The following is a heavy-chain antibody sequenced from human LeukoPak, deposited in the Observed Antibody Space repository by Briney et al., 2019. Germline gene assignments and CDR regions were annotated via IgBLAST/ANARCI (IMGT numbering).Heavy chain of an antibody. Sequence: GGSLRLSCAASGFTFSNYAMNWVRQAPGKGLEWVSAISGSGGSTYYADSVKGRFTISRDNSKNTLYLQMNSLRAEDTAVYYCAKGPDYDFWSGLNWFDPWGQGTLVTVSS. D-gene: IGHD3-3*01. V-gene: IGHV3-23*01. CDR3: AKGPDYDFWSGLNWFDP. J-gene: IGHJ5*02. CDR1: GFTFSNYA. CDR2: ISGSGGST.